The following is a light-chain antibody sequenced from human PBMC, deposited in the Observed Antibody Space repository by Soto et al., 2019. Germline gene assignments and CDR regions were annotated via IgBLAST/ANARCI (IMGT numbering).Light chain of an antibody. CDR1: QSVSSSY. J-gene: IGKJ1*01. CDR2: GAS. V-gene: IGKV3-20*01. Sequence: EIVLTQSPGTLSLSPGERATLSCRASQSVSSSYLAWYQQKPGQAPRLLIYGASSRATGIPDRFSGSGSGTGFTLTISRLEPEGFAVYYCQQYGSSPRTFGQGTKVDIK. CDR3: QQYGSSPRT.